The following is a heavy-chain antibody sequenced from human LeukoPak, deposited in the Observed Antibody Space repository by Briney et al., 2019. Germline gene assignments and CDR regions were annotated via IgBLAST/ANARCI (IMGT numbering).Heavy chain of an antibody. V-gene: IGHV3-7*01. CDR1: GFTFSRYW. Sequence: GRSLRLSCAASGFTFSRYWMSWVRQAPGKGLEWVGNIKQDGSAKYYVDSVKGRFTISRDNAKNSLYLQMDSLRAEDTAVYYCASQGFDYWGQGTLVTVSS. J-gene: IGHJ4*02. CDR2: IKQDGSAK. CDR3: ASQGFDY.